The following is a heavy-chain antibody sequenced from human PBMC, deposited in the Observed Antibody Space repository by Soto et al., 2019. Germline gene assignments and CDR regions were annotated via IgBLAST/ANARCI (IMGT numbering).Heavy chain of an antibody. J-gene: IGHJ4*02. CDR2: IYYSGST. V-gene: IGHV4-31*03. CDR1: GGSISSGGYY. CDR3: ARDMEGLYYLDY. D-gene: IGHD3-10*01. Sequence: QVQLQESGPGLVKPSQTLSLTCTVSGGSISSGGYYWSWIRQHPGKGLEWIGYIYYSGSTYYNPSLKSRVTMSVDTSENQFSLKLSSVTAADTAVYYCARDMEGLYYLDYWGQGTLVTVSS.